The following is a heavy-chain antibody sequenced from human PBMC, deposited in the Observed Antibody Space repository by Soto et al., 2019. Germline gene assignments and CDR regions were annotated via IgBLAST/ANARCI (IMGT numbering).Heavy chain of an antibody. CDR1: GFTVSSNY. CDR3: ARDYGGKGNY. D-gene: IGHD4-17*01. CDR2: IYSGGST. J-gene: IGHJ4*02. V-gene: IGHV3-53*01. Sequence: GGSLRPSCAASGFTVSSNYMSWVRQAPGKGLEWVSVIYSGGSTYYADSVKGRFTISRDNSKNTLYLQMNSLRAEDTAVYYCARDYGGKGNYWGQGTLVTVSS.